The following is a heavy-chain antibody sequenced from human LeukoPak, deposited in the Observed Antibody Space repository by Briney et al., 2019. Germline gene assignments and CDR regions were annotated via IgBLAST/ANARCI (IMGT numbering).Heavy chain of an antibody. CDR2: VHYSGRA. Sequence: SETLSLTCTVSGGSISRSDYYWGWIRQPPGKGLEWIGSVHYSGRAYYNPSLKSPVTISVDTSKNQFSLKVRSVTAADTAVYFCARARDFYGSASYYPDYWGHGTLASVSS. J-gene: IGHJ4*01. CDR3: ARARDFYGSASYYPDY. CDR1: GGSISRSDYY. V-gene: IGHV4-39*01. D-gene: IGHD3-10*01.